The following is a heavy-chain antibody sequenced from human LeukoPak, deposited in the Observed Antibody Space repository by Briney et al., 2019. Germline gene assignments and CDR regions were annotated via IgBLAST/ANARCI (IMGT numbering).Heavy chain of an antibody. CDR2: IYYSGNT. Sequence: SETLSLACTVSGGSISSSTYYWGWIRQPPGKGLEWIGNIYYSGNTYYNPSLQSRVTISVDTSKNQFSLKLSSVTAADTAVYYCARDGYLAVDYWGQGTLVTVSS. CDR3: ARDGYLAVDY. D-gene: IGHD2-2*03. J-gene: IGHJ4*02. V-gene: IGHV4-39*07. CDR1: GGSISSSTYY.